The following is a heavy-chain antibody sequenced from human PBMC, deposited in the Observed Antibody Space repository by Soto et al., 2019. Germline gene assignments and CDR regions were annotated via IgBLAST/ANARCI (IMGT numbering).Heavy chain of an antibody. CDR2: ISYDGSNK. J-gene: IGHJ4*02. CDR1: GFTFSSYG. CDR3: RGGATQKGFDY. Sequence: QVQLVESGGGVVQPGRSLRLSCAASGFTFSSYGMHWVRQAPGKGLEWVAVISYDGSNKYYADSVKGRFTISRYNSKNTLYLQMNSMRAEDTAVYYCRGGATQKGFDYWGQGTLVTVSS. V-gene: IGHV3-30*03. D-gene: IGHD1-26*01.